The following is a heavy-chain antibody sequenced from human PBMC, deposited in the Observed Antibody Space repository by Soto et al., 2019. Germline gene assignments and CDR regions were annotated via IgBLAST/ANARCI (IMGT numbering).Heavy chain of an antibody. Sequence: PSETLSLTCTVSGDSISNYYWSFFRQPPGKGLEWIGYIHYSGNSHYNPSLKSRATISMDASKNQFSLNLSSVTAADTAVYYCARVKAVHSTFDYWGQGALVTVSS. V-gene: IGHV4-59*01. CDR3: ARVKAVHSTFDY. D-gene: IGHD6-19*01. J-gene: IGHJ4*02. CDR1: GDSISNYY. CDR2: IHYSGNS.